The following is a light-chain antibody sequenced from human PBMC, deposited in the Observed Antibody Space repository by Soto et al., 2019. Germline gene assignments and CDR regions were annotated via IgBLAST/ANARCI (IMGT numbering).Light chain of an antibody. Sequence: DIVMTQSPLSLPVTPGEPASISCRSSRSLLHSNGYNYLDWYLQKPGQSPQLLIYGASTRATGIPARFSGSGSGTEFTLTISSLPSEDFAVYYCQQYNNWPPVTFGQGTRLEI. CDR2: GAS. CDR1: RSLLHSNGYNY. J-gene: IGKJ5*01. V-gene: IGKV2-28*01. CDR3: QQYNNWPPVT.